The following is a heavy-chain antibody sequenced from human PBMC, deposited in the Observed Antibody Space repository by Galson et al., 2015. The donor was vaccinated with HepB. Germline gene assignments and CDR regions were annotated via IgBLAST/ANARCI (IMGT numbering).Heavy chain of an antibody. CDR1: GFTFSNAW. J-gene: IGHJ3*02. CDR2: IKSNTDGGTT. D-gene: IGHD6-13*01. V-gene: IGHV3-15*07. Sequence: SLRLSCAASGFTFSNAWMNWVRQAPGKGLEWVGRIKSNTDGGTTDYAAPVKGRFTISRDESKNTLYLKMNRLKTEDTAVYYCTTEEGYSSSWYHLSGDFPRYAFDIWGQGTMVTVSS. CDR3: TTEEGYSSSWYHLSGDFPRYAFDI.